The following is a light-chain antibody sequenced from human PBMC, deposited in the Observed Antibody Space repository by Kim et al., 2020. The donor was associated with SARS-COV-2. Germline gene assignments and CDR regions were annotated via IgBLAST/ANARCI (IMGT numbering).Light chain of an antibody. J-gene: IGKJ4*01. CDR2: DAS. V-gene: IGKV1-33*01. CDR3: QQYDNLPPLT. CDR1: QDISNY. Sequence: DIQMTQSPSSLSASVGDSVTITCQARQDISNYLNWYQQKPGKAPKLLIYDASNLETGVPSRFSGSGSGTDFTFTISSLQPEDIATYYCQQYDNLPPLTFGGGTKVDIK.